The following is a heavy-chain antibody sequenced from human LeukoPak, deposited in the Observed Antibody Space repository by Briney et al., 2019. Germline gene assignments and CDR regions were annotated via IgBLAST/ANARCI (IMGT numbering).Heavy chain of an antibody. CDR3: ARARYETRMRPKSRYDYYHYMDV. J-gene: IGHJ6*03. Sequence: GASVKVSCKASGYTFTTYTIHWVRQAPGQRLEWMGWINAGNGNTKYSQEFQDRVTITRDTSASTANMELSSLRSEDMAVYYCARARYETRMRPKSRYDYYHYMDVWGKGTTVTVSS. D-gene: IGHD3-3*01. V-gene: IGHV1-3*03. CDR1: GYTFTTYT. CDR2: INAGNGNT.